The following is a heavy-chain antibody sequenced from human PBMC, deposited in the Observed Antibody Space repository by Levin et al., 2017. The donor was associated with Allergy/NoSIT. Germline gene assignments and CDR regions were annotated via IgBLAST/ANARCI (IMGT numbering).Heavy chain of an antibody. CDR2: INHSGST. D-gene: IGHD5-18*01. Sequence: SETLSLTCAVYGGSFSGYYWSWIRQPPGKGLEWIGEINHSGSTNYNPSLKSRVTISVDTSKNQFSLKLSSVTAADTAVYYCARGGGYSYDAFDIWGQGTMVTVSS. V-gene: IGHV4-34*01. CDR1: GGSFSGYY. CDR3: ARGGGYSYDAFDI. J-gene: IGHJ3*02.